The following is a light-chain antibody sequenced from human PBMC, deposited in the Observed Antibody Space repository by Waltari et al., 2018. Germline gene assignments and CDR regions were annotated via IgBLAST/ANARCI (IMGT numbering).Light chain of an antibody. V-gene: IGLV2-14*03. CDR3: SSYTTTSTLLVV. CDR1: TSDIGSYNY. J-gene: IGLJ2*01. Sequence: QSALTQPASVSGSPGQSITISCTGTTSDIGSYNYVPWYQHHPGKAPKLMIFDVNNRPSGVSDRFSGSKSGNMASLTISGLQAEDEADYYCSSYTTTSTLLVVFGGGTKLTVL. CDR2: DVN.